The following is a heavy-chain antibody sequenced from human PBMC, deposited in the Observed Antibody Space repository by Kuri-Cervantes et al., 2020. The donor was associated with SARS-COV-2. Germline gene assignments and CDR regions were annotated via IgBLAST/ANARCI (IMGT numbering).Heavy chain of an antibody. D-gene: IGHD6-6*01. CDR1: GGTFSSYA. CDR2: IIPIFGTA. J-gene: IGHJ4*02. V-gene: IGHV1-69*06. CDR3: ARDFVAGSPSY. Sequence: SVKVSCKASGGTFSSYAISWVRQAPGQGLEWMGGIIPIFGTANYAQNFQDRITITADKSTSTAYMELSSLRSDDTAIYYCARDFVAGSPSYWGQGTLVTVSS.